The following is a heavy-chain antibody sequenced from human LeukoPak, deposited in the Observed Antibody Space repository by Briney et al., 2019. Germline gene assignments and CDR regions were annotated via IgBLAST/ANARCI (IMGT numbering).Heavy chain of an antibody. Sequence: ASVKVSCKTSGGTFSSYAISWVRQAPGQGLEWMGIINPSGGSTSYAQKFQGRVTMTRDTSTSTVYMELSSLRSEDTAVYYCARGATGTHRGKFDYWGQGTLVTVSS. CDR1: GGTFSSYA. D-gene: IGHD7-27*01. CDR2: INPSGGST. J-gene: IGHJ4*02. CDR3: ARGATGTHRGKFDY. V-gene: IGHV1-46*01.